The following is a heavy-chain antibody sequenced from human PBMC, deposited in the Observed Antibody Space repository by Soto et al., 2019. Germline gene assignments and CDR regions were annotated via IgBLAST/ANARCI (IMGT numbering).Heavy chain of an antibody. D-gene: IGHD3-16*01. CDR1: GYTFNFYG. Sequence: QVQLVQFGAEVKKPGASVKVSCKASGYTFNFYGITWVRQAPGQGLEWMGWISGFNGNTNYAADLHGRVTMTTDTSTSTAYMELRGLRSDDTAVSYCARIGVSSGHESPDFDSWGQGTLVTVSS. V-gene: IGHV1-18*01. J-gene: IGHJ4*02. CDR2: ISGFNGNT. CDR3: ARIGVSSGHESPDFDS.